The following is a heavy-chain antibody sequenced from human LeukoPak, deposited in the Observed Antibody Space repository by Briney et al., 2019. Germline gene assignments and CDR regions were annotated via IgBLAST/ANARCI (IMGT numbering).Heavy chain of an antibody. CDR2: IYSGGST. Sequence: GGSLRLSCAASGFTVSSNYMSWARQAPGKGLEWVSVIYSGGSTYYADSVKGRFTISRDNSKNTLYLQMNSLRAEDTAVYYCARDGQYSSGWYPGYYYYGMDVWGQGTTVTVSS. D-gene: IGHD6-19*01. CDR1: GFTVSSNY. V-gene: IGHV3-53*01. J-gene: IGHJ6*02. CDR3: ARDGQYSSGWYPGYYYYGMDV.